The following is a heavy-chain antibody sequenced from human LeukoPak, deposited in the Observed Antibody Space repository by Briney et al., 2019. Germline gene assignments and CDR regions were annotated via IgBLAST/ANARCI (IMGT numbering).Heavy chain of an antibody. D-gene: IGHD1-26*01. CDR2: IYYSGTT. Sequence: SGTLSLTCTVSGGSISSYYWSWIRQPPGKGLEWIGYIYYSGTTYYNPSLKSRVVMSVDTSKNHFSLRLNSVSAADTAVYYCARDLTGSYYGYFDPWGQGTLVTVSS. CDR3: ARDLTGSYYGYFDP. J-gene: IGHJ5*02. CDR1: GGSISSYY. V-gene: IGHV4-59*06.